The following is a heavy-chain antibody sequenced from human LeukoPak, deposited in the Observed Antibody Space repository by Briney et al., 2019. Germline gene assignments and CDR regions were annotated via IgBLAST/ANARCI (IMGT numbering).Heavy chain of an antibody. Sequence: SETLSLTCTVSGGSISNYYWSWIRQPPGKGLEWIGYIYYRGSTNYNPSLKSRVTISVDTSENQFSLKLSSVTAADTAVYYCARHVSGDGYQGLDYFGYWGQGTLVTVSS. CDR3: ARHVSGDGYQGLDYFGY. V-gene: IGHV4-59*08. CDR2: IYYRGST. J-gene: IGHJ4*02. D-gene: IGHD2-2*01. CDR1: GGSISNYY.